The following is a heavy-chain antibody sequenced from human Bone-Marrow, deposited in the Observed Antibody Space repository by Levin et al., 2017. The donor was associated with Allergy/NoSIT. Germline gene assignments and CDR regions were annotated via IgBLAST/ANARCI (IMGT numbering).Heavy chain of an antibody. CDR3: ARAGDGYNFFSGGGADY. J-gene: IGHJ4*02. CDR1: GFTFSSYA. Sequence: GESLKISCAASGFTFSSYAMHWVRQAPGKGLEWVAVISYDGSNKYYADSVKGRFTISRDNSKNTLYLQMNSLRAEDTAVYYCARAGDGYNFFSGGGADYWGQGTLVTVSS. CDR2: ISYDGSNK. V-gene: IGHV3-30*04. D-gene: IGHD5-24*01.